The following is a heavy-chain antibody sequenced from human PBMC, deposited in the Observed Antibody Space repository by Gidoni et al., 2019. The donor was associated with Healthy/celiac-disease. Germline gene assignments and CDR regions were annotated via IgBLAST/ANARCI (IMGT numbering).Heavy chain of an antibody. J-gene: IGHJ4*02. CDR1: GGSTSSGSYY. CDR3: ASSRDGYNWYYFDY. D-gene: IGHD5-12*01. CDR2: IYTSGST. V-gene: IGHV4-61*02. Sequence: QVQLQETGPGLVKPSRTLSLTCTAPGGSTSSGSYYWSWIRQPAGKGLEWIGRIYTSGSTNYNPSLKSRVTMSVDTSKNQFSLKLSSVTAADTAVYYCASSRDGYNWYYFDYWGQGTLVTVSS.